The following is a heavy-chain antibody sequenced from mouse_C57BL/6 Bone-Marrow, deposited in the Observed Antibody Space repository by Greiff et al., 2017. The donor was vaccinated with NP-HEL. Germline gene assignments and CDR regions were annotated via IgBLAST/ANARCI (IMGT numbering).Heavy chain of an antibody. CDR1: GYTFTEYT. Sequence: QVQLQQSGAELVKPGASVKLSCKASGYTFTEYTIHWVKQRSGRGLEWIGWFYPGSGSIKYNEKFKDKATLTADKSSSTVYMELSRLTSEDSAVYFCARHEERGIYDGYYNYAMDYWGQGTSVTVSS. CDR2: FYPGSGSI. D-gene: IGHD2-3*01. J-gene: IGHJ4*01. V-gene: IGHV1-62-2*01. CDR3: ARHEERGIYDGYYNYAMDY.